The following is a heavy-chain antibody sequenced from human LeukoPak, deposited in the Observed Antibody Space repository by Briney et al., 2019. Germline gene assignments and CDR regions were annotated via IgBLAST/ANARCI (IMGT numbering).Heavy chain of an antibody. J-gene: IGHJ4*02. V-gene: IGHV1-18*01. CDR1: GYTFTSYG. Sequence: ASVKVSCKASGYTFTSYGISWVRQAPGQGLEWMAWISAYHGKTNYAQKLQGRVTMTTDTSTSTAYMELRSLRSDDTPMYYRVRGELLGVPPMVRGVIIMIDYWGQGTLVTVSS. CDR3: VRGELLGVPPMVRGVIIMIDY. CDR2: ISAYHGKT. D-gene: IGHD3-10*01.